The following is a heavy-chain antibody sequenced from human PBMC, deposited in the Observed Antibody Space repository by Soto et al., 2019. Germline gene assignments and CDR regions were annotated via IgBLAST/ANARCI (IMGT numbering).Heavy chain of an antibody. J-gene: IGHJ6*02. D-gene: IGHD1-26*01. Sequence: GGSLRLSXAASGFTFSSYDMHWVRQATGKGLEWVSAIGTAGDTYYPGSVKGRFTISRENAKNSLYLQMNSLRSEDTAVYYCARGVGATLYYGMDVWGQGTTVTVSS. CDR1: GFTFSSYD. CDR3: ARGVGATLYYGMDV. CDR2: IGTAGDT. V-gene: IGHV3-13*01.